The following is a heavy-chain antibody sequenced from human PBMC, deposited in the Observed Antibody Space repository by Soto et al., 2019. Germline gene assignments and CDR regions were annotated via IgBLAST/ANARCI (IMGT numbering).Heavy chain of an antibody. CDR2: IYPGDSDT. V-gene: IGHV5-51*01. J-gene: IGHJ3*02. Sequence: PGDSLQISCKVSAYRFTSYWIGWGRQMRGKGLEWMGIIYPGDSDTRYSPSFQGQVTISADKSLSPAYLQWSSLKASDTAMYYCARRSDCSGGSCYFGAFDIWGQGTMVTVSS. CDR1: AYRFTSYW. CDR3: ARRSDCSGGSCYFGAFDI. D-gene: IGHD2-15*01.